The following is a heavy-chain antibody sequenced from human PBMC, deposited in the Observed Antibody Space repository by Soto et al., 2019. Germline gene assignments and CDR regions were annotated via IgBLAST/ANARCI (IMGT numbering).Heavy chain of an antibody. D-gene: IGHD2-15*01. CDR1: GYTFSAYG. CDR3: ARCRGTADRCYTHHFDV. Sequence: QVQLLQSGGEVTKPGASVKVSCKSSGYTFSAYGVSWLRQAPGQGLEWLGWISVYTGNTQQAQKFQDRVTLTTEASTGTAYLALRSLRSDDTAVYYCARCRGTADRCYTHHFDVWGQGTTVTVSS. V-gene: IGHV1-18*04. CDR2: ISVYTGNT. J-gene: IGHJ6*02.